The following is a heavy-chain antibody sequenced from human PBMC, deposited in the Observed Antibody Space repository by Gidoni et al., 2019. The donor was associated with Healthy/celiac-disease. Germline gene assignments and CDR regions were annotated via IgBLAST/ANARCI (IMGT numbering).Heavy chain of an antibody. CDR3: ARGRRKGYCSSTSCHHDYYYYYMDV. D-gene: IGHD2-2*01. CDR2: INHSGST. CDR1: GGSFRGYY. Sequence: QVQLQQWGAGLLKPSETLSLTCAAYGGSFRGYYWSWISQPPGKGLEWIGEINHSGSTNYNPSLKSRVTISVDTSKNQFSLKLSSVTAADTAVYYCARGRRKGYCSSTSCHHDYYYYYMDVWGKGTTVTVSS. V-gene: IGHV4-34*01. J-gene: IGHJ6*03.